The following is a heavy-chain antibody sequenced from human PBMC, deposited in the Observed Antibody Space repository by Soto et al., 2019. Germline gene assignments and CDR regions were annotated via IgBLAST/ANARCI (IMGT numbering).Heavy chain of an antibody. CDR3: ARVSTTYSNYLDGMDV. V-gene: IGHV1-2*02. D-gene: IGHD4-4*01. Sequence: GSVKVSCKASGYTFTGYYMHWVRQAPGQGPEWMGWINPNSGGTNYAQKFQGRVTMTRDTSISTAYMELSRLRSDDTAVYYCARVSTTYSNYLDGMDVWGQGTTVTVSS. CDR2: INPNSGGT. J-gene: IGHJ6*02. CDR1: GYTFTGYY.